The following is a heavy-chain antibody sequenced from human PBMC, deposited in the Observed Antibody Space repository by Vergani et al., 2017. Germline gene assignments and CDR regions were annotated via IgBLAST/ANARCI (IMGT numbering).Heavy chain of an antibody. CDR2: ISWNSGSI. Sequence: EVQLLESGGGLVQPGGSLRLSCAASGFTFSSYAMSWVRQAPGKGLEWVSAISWNSGSIGYADSVKGRFTISRDNAKNSLYLQMNSLRAEDTALYYCAKDSDGVGIAAAVDYWGQGTLVTVSS. CDR3: AKDSDGVGIAAAVDY. V-gene: IGHV3-9*01. D-gene: IGHD6-13*01. J-gene: IGHJ4*02. CDR1: GFTFSSYA.